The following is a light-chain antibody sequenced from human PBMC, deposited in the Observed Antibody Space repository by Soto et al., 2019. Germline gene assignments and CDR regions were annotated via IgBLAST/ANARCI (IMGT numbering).Light chain of an antibody. J-gene: IGKJ4*01. CDR2: DAS. Sequence: EIVLTQSPATLSLSPGERATLSCRASQSVSSYLAWYQQKPGQAPRLLIYDASNTATGIPARFSGSGSGTDFTLTISSLEAEDVAVYYWQQRSNWLTFGGGTKVEIK. CDR1: QSVSSY. CDR3: QQRSNWLT. V-gene: IGKV3-11*01.